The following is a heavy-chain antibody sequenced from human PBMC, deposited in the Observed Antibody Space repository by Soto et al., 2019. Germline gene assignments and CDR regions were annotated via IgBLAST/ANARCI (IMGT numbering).Heavy chain of an antibody. CDR1: GYVFNNYW. CDR2: IYPGDSDT. Sequence: GESLKISCKGSGYVFNNYWIGWVRQMPGKGLEWMGIIYPGDSDTRYSPSFQGQVSISVDKSINTAYLQWSSLQASDTAMYYCARSEGLDYWGQGTLVTVSS. CDR3: ARSEGLDY. J-gene: IGHJ4*02. V-gene: IGHV5-51*01.